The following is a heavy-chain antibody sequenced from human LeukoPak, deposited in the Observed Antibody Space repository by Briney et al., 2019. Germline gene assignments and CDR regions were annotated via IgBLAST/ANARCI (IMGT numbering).Heavy chain of an antibody. CDR3: ARARFTTVTTGLLDY. J-gene: IGHJ4*02. Sequence: GGSLRLSCAASGFTFSSYAMHWVRQATGKGLEWVAVISYDGSNKYYADSVKGRFTISRDNSKNTLYLQMNSLRAEDTAVYYCARARFTTVTTGLLDYWGQGTLVAVSS. D-gene: IGHD4-11*01. CDR2: ISYDGSNK. V-gene: IGHV3-30-3*01. CDR1: GFTFSSYA.